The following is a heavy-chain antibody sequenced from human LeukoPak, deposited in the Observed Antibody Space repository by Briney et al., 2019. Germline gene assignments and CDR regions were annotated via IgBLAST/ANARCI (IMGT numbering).Heavy chain of an antibody. J-gene: IGHJ4*02. CDR2: INGDGSST. V-gene: IGHV3-74*01. D-gene: IGHD2-8*01. CDR1: GFTFNRYW. CDR3: AKDTSIGKYCTNGVCSPFDY. Sequence: PGGSLRLSCAASGFTFNRYWMHWVRHAPEKGLLWVSRINGDGSSTTYADSVKGRFTISRDNSRNTLYLQMISLRPEDTAVYYCAKDTSIGKYCTNGVCSPFDYWGQGPLVTVS.